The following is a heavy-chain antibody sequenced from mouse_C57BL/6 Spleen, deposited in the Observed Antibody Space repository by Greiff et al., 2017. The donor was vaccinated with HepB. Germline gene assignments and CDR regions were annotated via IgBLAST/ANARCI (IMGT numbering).Heavy chain of an antibody. CDR2: ISSGSSTI. D-gene: IGHD2-5*01. CDR3: ARGVYSNYDDWYFDV. Sequence: EVQVVESGGGLVKPGGSLKLSCAASGFTFSDYGMHWVRQAPEKGLEWVAYISSGSSTIYYADTVKGRFTISRDNAKNTLFLQMTSLRSEDTAMYYCARGVYSNYDDWYFDVWGTGTTVTVSS. V-gene: IGHV5-17*01. J-gene: IGHJ1*03. CDR1: GFTFSDYG.